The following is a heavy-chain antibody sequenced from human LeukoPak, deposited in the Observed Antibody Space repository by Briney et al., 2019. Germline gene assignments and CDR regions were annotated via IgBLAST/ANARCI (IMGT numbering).Heavy chain of an antibody. D-gene: IGHD6-19*01. Sequence: ASVKVSCKASGYTFTSYDINWVRQATGQGLEWMGWMNPNSGNTGYAQKFQGRVTITRNTSISTAYMELSSLRSEDTAVYYCANLMSIGGWELDYWGQGTLVTVSS. CDR1: GYTFTSYD. V-gene: IGHV1-8*03. J-gene: IGHJ4*02. CDR3: ANLMSIGGWELDY. CDR2: MNPNSGNT.